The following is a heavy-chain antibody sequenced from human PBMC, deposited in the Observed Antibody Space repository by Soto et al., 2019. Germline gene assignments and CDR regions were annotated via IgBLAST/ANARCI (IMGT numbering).Heavy chain of an antibody. CDR1: GFTFSNYW. CDR2: INPDGSRT. D-gene: IGHD5-12*01. J-gene: IGHJ4*02. Sequence: PGGSLRLSCAASGFTFSNYWIHWVRQAPGKGLMWVSRINPDGSRTDYADSVKGRFTISRDNAENTLYLQMNSLRAEDTAVYFCAKSPDGSFDYWGQGTLVTVSS. CDR3: AKSPDGSFDY. V-gene: IGHV3-74*01.